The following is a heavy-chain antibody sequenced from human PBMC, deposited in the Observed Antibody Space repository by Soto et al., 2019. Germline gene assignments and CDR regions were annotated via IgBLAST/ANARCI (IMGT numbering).Heavy chain of an antibody. D-gene: IGHD4-17*01. CDR1: GFPFSGST. CDR3: VKQETTVTTYFDY. CDR2: ISHDGSNY. V-gene: IGHV3-30-3*02. J-gene: IGHJ4*02. Sequence: QVHLVESGGGVVQPGRSLRISCAASGFPFSGSTMHWVRQAPGKGLEWVAVISHDGSNYYDADSVKGRFTISRDNSKNTLYLQMDSLRAEDTAMYYCVKQETTVTTYFDYWGQGTLVTVSS.